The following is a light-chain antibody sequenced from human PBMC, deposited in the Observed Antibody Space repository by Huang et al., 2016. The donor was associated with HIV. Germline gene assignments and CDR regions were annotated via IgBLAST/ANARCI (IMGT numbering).Light chain of an antibody. CDR2: GAS. CDR1: QGVINN. V-gene: IGKV3D-15*01. CDR3: QHYDNWPPWT. Sequence: EIVMTQSPATLSVSPGERATLSSRAIQGVINNIGWYQQNPGQTPRLLIHGASTSATGIPPKFSGRGSGTDFTLTITSFQPEDSAVYYCQHYDNWPPWTFGPGTQVEI. J-gene: IGKJ1*01.